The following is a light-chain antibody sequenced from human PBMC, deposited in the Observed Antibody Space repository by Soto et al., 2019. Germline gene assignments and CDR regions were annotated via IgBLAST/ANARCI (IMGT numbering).Light chain of an antibody. CDR2: GAS. CDR1: QSVSSN. J-gene: IGKJ1*01. Sequence: EIVMTQSPATLSVSPGERPTLSCRASQSVSSNLAWYQQKPGQAPRLLIYGASTRATGIPARFSGSGSGTEFTLTISSLQSEDFAVYYCQQYNNWPGTFGQGTKVDI. CDR3: QQYNNWPGT. V-gene: IGKV3-15*01.